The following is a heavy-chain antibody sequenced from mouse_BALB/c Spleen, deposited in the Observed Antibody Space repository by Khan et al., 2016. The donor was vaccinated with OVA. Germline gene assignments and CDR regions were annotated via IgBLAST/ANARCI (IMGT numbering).Heavy chain of an antibody. CDR1: GFSLTDYG. D-gene: IGHD2-10*01. Sequence: QVQLKQSGPGLVAPSQSLSLTCTISGFSLTDYGVHWVRQPPGKGLEWLVVLWSDGSTAYNSALKSRLSIIKDNFKSQIFLKMNSLQTDDTAMYYCARQPYYHYYIMDYWGQGTSVTVSS. V-gene: IGHV2-6-1*01. J-gene: IGHJ4*01. CDR2: LWSDGST. CDR3: ARQPYYHYYIMDY.